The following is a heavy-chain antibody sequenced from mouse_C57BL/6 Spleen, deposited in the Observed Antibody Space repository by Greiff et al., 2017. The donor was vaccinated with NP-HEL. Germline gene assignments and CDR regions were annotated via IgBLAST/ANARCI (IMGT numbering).Heavy chain of an antibody. D-gene: IGHD2-4*01. J-gene: IGHJ3*01. CDR2: IDPSDSYT. CDR1: GYTFTSYW. V-gene: IGHV1-69*01. CDR3: ARNYEGFAY. Sequence: QVQLQQPGAELVMPGASVKLSCKASGYTFTSYWMHWVKQRPGQGLEWIGEIDPSDSYTNYNQKFKGKSTLTVDKSSSTAYMQLSSLPSEDSAVYYCARNYEGFAYWGQGTLVTVSA.